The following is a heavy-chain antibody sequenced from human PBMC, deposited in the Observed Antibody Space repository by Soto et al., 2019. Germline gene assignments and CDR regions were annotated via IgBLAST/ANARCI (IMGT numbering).Heavy chain of an antibody. CDR3: ARVQRDSAFGHLDS. CDR2: ISYIGRN. Sequence: QVQLQESGPGLVKPSQTLSLTCTVSGGSISNNEYYWSWIRQPPGKGLEYLGYISYIGRNDNNPSLKRLVTLSLDTSKNQFSLRLSSVTAADTAVYYCARVQRDSAFGHLDSWGPGTLVTVSS. J-gene: IGHJ4*02. V-gene: IGHV4-30-4*01. D-gene: IGHD3-3*01. CDR1: GGSISNNEYY.